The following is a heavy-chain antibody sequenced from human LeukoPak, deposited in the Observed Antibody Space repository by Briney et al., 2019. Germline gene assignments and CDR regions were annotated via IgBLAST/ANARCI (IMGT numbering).Heavy chain of an antibody. CDR1: GGSVSSGSYY. CDR3: ARESHCSSTSCGRRNAFDI. V-gene: IGHV4-61*01. D-gene: IGHD2-2*01. Sequence: RPSETLSLTCTVSGGSVSSGSYYWSWIRQPPGKGLEWIGYIYYSGSTNYNPSLKSRVTISVDTSKNQFSLKLSSVTAADTAVYYCARESHCSSTSCGRRNAFDIWGQGTMVTVSS. J-gene: IGHJ3*02. CDR2: IYYSGST.